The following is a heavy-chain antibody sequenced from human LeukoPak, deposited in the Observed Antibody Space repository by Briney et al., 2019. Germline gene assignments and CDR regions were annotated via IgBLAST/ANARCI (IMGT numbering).Heavy chain of an antibody. J-gene: IGHJ4*02. CDR1: GGSISSSGYY. CDR3: ASPGEIPLPYYFEY. CDR2: IYYSGST. Sequence: SETLSLTCTVSGGSISSSGYYWGWIRQPPGKGLEWIGSIYYSGSTYYDPSLKSRVTISVDTSKNQFSLKLSSVTAADTAVYYCASPGEIPLPYYFEYWGQGTLVTVSS. V-gene: IGHV4-39*01. D-gene: IGHD7-27*01.